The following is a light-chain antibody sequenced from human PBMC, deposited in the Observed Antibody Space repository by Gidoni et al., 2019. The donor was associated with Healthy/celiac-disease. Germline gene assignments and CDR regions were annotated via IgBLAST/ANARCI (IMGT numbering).Light chain of an antibody. CDR2: DAS. V-gene: IGKV3-11*01. Sequence: EIVLTQSPATLSLSPGERATLSCRASQRVSSYLAWYQQKPGQAPRLLIYDASNGATGIPARFSGSGSGTDFTLTISSLEPEDFAVYYCQQRSNWLFTFGPGTKVDIK. J-gene: IGKJ3*01. CDR3: QQRSNWLFT. CDR1: QRVSSY.